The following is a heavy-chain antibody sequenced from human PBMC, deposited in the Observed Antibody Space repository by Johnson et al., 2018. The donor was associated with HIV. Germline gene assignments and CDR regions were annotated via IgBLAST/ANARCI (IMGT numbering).Heavy chain of an antibody. CDR3: AKRVSGWNFGVDAFDI. D-gene: IGHD6-19*01. J-gene: IGHJ3*02. CDR2: IYSGGST. Sequence: VQLVESGGGLIQPGGSLRLSCAASGFTVSSNYMSWVRQAPGKGLEWVSVIYSGGSTYYADSVKGRFTISRDNSKHTLYLQMTSMRVEDTAVYYCAKRVSGWNFGVDAFDIWGQGTMVTVSS. CDR1: GFTVSSNY. V-gene: IGHV3-53*01.